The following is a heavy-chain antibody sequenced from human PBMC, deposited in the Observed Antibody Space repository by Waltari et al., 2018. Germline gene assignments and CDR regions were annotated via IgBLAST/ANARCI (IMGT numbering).Heavy chain of an antibody. D-gene: IGHD2-21*01. J-gene: IGHJ4*02. V-gene: IGHV4-4*02. Sequence: QVHLEESGPRLVKPSGTLSLTCAVSGVSISASNWWTWVRQPPGKGLEYIGEVFSSGRTQYNPSLKNRVTISVDKSRNNFSLQLTSVTAADTAVYFCANINRAVLGAYNYWGQGILVSVSS. CDR1: GVSISASNW. CDR2: VFSSGRT. CDR3: ANINRAVLGAYNY.